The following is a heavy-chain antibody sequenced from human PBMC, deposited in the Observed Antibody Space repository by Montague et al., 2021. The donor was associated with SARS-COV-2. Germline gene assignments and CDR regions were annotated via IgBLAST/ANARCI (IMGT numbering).Heavy chain of an antibody. CDR2: INHSGST. Sequence: SETLSLTCAVYGGSFSGYYWSWIRQPPGKGLEWIGEINHSGSTNXNPSRKSRVTISVDTSKNQFSLKLSSVTAADTAVYYCARGSTVTHYWGQGTLVTVSS. CDR1: GGSFSGYY. J-gene: IGHJ4*02. D-gene: IGHD4-17*01. V-gene: IGHV4-34*01. CDR3: ARGSTVTHY.